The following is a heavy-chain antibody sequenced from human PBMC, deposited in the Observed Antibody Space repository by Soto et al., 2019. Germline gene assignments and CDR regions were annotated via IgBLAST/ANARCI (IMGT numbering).Heavy chain of an antibody. CDR2: MYYSGST. D-gene: IGHD5-18*01. Sequence: QVPLQESGPGLVTPSQTLSLTCTVSGGSIRREGSYWSWFRQPPGKVLERIGDMYYSGSTYYHPSLTSRLIMSGDPSKSQFSLKLSSVTAADTAVYFCARGRGYSYGPYYFDYWCQGTLVTVSS. J-gene: IGHJ4*02. V-gene: IGHV4-31*03. CDR3: ARGRGYSYGPYYFDY. CDR1: GGSIRREGSY.